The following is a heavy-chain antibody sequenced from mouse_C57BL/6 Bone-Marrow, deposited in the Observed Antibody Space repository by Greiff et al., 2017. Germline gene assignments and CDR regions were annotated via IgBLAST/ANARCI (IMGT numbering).Heavy chain of an antibody. CDR1: GYSITSGYY. Sequence: EVQLQQSGPGLVKPSQSLSLTCSVTGYSITSGYYWNWIRQFPGNKLEWMGYISYDGSNNYNPSLKNRISITRDTSKNQFFLKLNSVTTEDTATYYCATYDGTTGGFYAMDYWGQGTSVTVSS. CDR3: ATYDGTTGGFYAMDY. D-gene: IGHD2-3*01. J-gene: IGHJ4*01. V-gene: IGHV3-6*01. CDR2: ISYDGSN.